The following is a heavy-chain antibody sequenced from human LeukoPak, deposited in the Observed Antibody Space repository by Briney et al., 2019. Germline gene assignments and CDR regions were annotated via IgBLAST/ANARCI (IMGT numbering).Heavy chain of an antibody. CDR2: IDPTDSHT. D-gene: IGHD3-16*01. V-gene: IGHV5-51*01. J-gene: IGHJ5*02. Sequence: GESLKISCKGSRYIFTSYWIAWVRQMPGKGLEWMGIIDPTDSHTTYSPSFQGQVTLSADNSISTAYLHWSSLKASDTAIYYCATVWSSITGFDPWGQGTLVTVSS. CDR3: ATVWSSITGFDP. CDR1: RYIFTSYW.